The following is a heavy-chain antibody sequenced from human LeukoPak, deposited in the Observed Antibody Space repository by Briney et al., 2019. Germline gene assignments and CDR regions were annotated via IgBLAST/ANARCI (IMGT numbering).Heavy chain of an antibody. CDR2: INSDGSST. V-gene: IGHV3-74*01. D-gene: IGHD5-12*01. CDR1: GFTFSSYW. CDR3: ARIRGYSGYDNY. J-gene: IGHJ4*02. Sequence: GGSLRLSCAASGFTFSSYWMHWVRQAPGKGLVWVSRINSDGSSTSYADSVKGRFTISRDNAKNTLYLQMNSLRAEDTAVYYCARIRGYSGYDNYWGQGTLVTVSS.